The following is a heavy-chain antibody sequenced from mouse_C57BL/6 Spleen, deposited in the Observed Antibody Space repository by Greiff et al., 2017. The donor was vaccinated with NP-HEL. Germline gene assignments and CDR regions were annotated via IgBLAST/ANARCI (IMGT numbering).Heavy chain of an antibody. CDR1: GYSITSGYY. D-gene: IGHD3-3*01. CDR3: ARDGGCEHFDY. J-gene: IGHJ2*01. CDR2: ISYDGSN. Sequence: EVKLQESGPGLVKPSQSLSLTCSVTGYSITSGYYWNWIRQFPGNKLEWMGYISYDGSNNYNPSLKNRIPITRDTSKNQFFLKLNSVTTEDTATYYCARDGGCEHFDYWGQGTTLTVSS. V-gene: IGHV3-6*01.